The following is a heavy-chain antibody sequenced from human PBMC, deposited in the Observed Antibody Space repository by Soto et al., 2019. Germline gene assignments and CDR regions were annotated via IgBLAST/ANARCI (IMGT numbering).Heavy chain of an antibody. V-gene: IGHV1-18*01. CDR2: ISAYNGNT. Sequence: ASVKVSCKASGYTFTSYGISWVRQAPGQGLEWMGWISAYNGNTNYAQKLQGRVTMTTDTSTSTAYMELRSLRSDDTAVYYCARDLETGTTQYYYYYYMDVWGKETTVTVSS. CDR1: GYTFTSYG. CDR3: ARDLETGTTQYYYYYYMDV. D-gene: IGHD1-7*01. J-gene: IGHJ6*03.